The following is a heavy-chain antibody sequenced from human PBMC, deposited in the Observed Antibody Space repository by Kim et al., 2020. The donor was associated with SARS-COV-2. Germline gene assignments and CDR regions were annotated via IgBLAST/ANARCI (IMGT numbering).Heavy chain of an antibody. CDR3: ARDPSGSYNP. V-gene: IGHV1-69*01. CDR2: TA. D-gene: IGHD1-26*01. J-gene: IGHJ5*02. Sequence: TANYAQKFQGSVTITADESTSTAYMELSRLRSEDTAVYYCARDPSGSYNPWGQGTLVTVSS.